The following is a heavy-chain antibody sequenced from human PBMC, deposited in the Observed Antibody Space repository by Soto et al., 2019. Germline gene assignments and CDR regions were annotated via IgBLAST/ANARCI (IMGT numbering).Heavy chain of an antibody. CDR2: IQSEADGGAG. V-gene: IGHV3-15*01. CDR1: EITLSNTW. D-gene: IGHD6-6*01. J-gene: IGHJ4*02. CDR3: TTDLSITKGSSLGAYYFDS. Sequence: GGSLRLSCAAFEITLSNTWMNWVRQAPGKGLEWVGRIQSEADGGAGDYAAPVKGRFTISRDDSKNTLYLHMNSLKTEDTAMYYCTTDLSITKGSSLGAYYFDSWGQGTLVTVSS.